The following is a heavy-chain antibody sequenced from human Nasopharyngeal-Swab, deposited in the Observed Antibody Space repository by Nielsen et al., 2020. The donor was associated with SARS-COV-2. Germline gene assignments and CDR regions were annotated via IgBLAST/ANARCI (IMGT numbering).Heavy chain of an antibody. Sequence: SETLSLTCSVSGYSINSGYYWGCIRQPPGKGLEWIGSIYHSGSTYYNPSLKSRVTISVDTSKNQFSLRLTSVTAADTPVYYCARNIGHSPAPFEYWGQGTRVTVSS. CDR1: GYSINSGYY. J-gene: IGHJ4*02. CDR2: IYHSGST. D-gene: IGHD2/OR15-2a*01. CDR3: ARNIGHSPAPFEY. V-gene: IGHV4-38-2*01.